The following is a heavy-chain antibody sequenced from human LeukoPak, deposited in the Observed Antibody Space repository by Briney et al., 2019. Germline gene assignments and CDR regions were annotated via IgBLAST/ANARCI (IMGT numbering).Heavy chain of an antibody. CDR1: GFTFSSYS. Sequence: GGSLTLSCAASGFTFSSYSMNWVRQAPGKGLEWVSSITGSGADTSDADSVTGRFSISRDNSKSTLYLQMNSLRGEDTAVYYCAKAGPVRGGALDSWGQGTLVTVSS. J-gene: IGHJ4*02. CDR2: ITGSGADT. D-gene: IGHD4/OR15-4a*01. CDR3: AKAGPVRGGALDS. V-gene: IGHV3-23*01.